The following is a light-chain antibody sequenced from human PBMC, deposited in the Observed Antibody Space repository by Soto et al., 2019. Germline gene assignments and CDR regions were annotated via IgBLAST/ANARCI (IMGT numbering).Light chain of an antibody. V-gene: IGKV1-39*01. J-gene: IGKJ1*01. CDR1: QRISSY. CDR3: QQNDVSPRT. CDR2: DAS. Sequence: DIQMTQSPSSLSASVGDRVTITCRASQRISSYLNWYQQKPGKAPKLLIYDASRLQGGVPSRFSGSGYGTDFALTITSLQPEDFATYYCQQNDVSPRTFGQGTKV.